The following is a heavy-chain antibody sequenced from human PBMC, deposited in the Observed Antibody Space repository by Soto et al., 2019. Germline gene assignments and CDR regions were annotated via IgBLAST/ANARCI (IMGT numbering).Heavy chain of an antibody. CDR3: XXXXXXXXXXXXGRID. CDR2: IVVGSGNT. Sequence: QMQLVQSGPEVKKPGTSVTVSCKASGFTFTHSAIQWVRQARGQSLEWIGWIVVGSGNTNYAPKFQERVTITWDMXXXXXXXXXXXXXXXXXXXXXXXXXXXXXXXXXXGRIDWGQGTLVTVSS. CDR1: GFTFTHSA. V-gene: IGHV1-58*02. J-gene: IGHJ4*02.